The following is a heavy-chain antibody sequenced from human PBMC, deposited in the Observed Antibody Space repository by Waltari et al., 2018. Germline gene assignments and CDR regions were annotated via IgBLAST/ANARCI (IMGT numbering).Heavy chain of an antibody. CDR3: AKSFYGMDV. Sequence: QVQLQESGPGLVKPSETLSLTCAVSGYSISSGYYWGWIRQPPGKGLEWIGSIYHSGSTYYNPSLKSRVTISVETSKNQFSLKLSSVTAADTAVYYCAKSFYGMDVWGQGTTVTVSS. J-gene: IGHJ6*02. CDR1: GYSISSGYY. CDR2: IYHSGST. V-gene: IGHV4-38-2*01.